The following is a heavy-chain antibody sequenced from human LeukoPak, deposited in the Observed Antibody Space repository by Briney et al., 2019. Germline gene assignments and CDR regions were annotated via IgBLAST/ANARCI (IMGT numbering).Heavy chain of an antibody. Sequence: PSETLSLTCTVSGGSISSYYWSWIRQPPGKGLEWIGYIHYSGSTNYNPSLKSRVTISVDTSKNQFSLKLSSVTAADTAVYYCARGLGYCSGGSCYSGYYYGMDVWGKGTTVTVSS. D-gene: IGHD2-15*01. CDR1: GGSISSYY. CDR2: IHYSGST. CDR3: ARGLGYCSGGSCYSGYYYGMDV. J-gene: IGHJ6*04. V-gene: IGHV4-59*12.